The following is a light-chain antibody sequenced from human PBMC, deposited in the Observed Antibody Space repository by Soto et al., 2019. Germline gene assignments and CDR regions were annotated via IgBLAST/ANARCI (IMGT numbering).Light chain of an antibody. CDR3: QQRSNWPPT. Sequence: EIVLTQSPATLSLSPGERATLSCRASQSVSTYLAWYQQKPGQAPRLLISDASNRATGIPARFSGSGSGTDFTLTLSSLEPEDFAVYYCQQRSNWPPTFGGGTKVEIK. CDR2: DAS. J-gene: IGKJ4*01. V-gene: IGKV3-11*01. CDR1: QSVSTY.